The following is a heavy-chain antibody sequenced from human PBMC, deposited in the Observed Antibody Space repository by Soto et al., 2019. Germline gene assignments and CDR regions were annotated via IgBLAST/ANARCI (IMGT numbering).Heavy chain of an antibody. CDR2: ISAYNGNT. V-gene: IGHV1-18*01. CDR1: GYTFTSYG. Sequence: QVQLVQSGAEVKKPGASVKVSCQSSGYTFTSYGISWVRQAPGQGLEWMGWISAYNGNTNYAQKLQGRVTMTTDTSTSTGYMELRSLRSDATAVYYSASIRLGELSLDYWCQPTLVTVSS. J-gene: IGHJ4*02. CDR3: ASIRLGELSLDY. D-gene: IGHD3-16*02.